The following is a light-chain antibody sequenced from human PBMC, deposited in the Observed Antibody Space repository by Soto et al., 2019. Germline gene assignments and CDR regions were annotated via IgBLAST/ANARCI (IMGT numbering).Light chain of an antibody. V-gene: IGKV1-9*01. CDR3: QQLNSYPLT. J-gene: IGKJ5*01. CDR2: AAS. CDR1: QGISSY. Sequence: IQLTQSPSSLSASLLDRFTITFLASQGISSYLAWYQQKPGKAPNLLIYAASTLQSGVPSRFSGSGSGTEFTLTISSLQPEDFATYYCQQLNSYPLTFGQGTRLEIK.